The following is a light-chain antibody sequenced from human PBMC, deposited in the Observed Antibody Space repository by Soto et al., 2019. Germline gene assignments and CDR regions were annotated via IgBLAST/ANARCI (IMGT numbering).Light chain of an antibody. CDR3: QQYGSSPGT. CDR1: QSVSSSY. V-gene: IGKV3-20*01. Sequence: EIVLTQSPGTLSLSPGESATLSCRASQSVSSSYLAWYQQKPGQAPRLLIYGASSRATGIPDMFSGSGSGTDFTLTISRLEPEDFAVYYCQQYGSSPGTFGQGTKVEIK. J-gene: IGKJ1*01. CDR2: GAS.